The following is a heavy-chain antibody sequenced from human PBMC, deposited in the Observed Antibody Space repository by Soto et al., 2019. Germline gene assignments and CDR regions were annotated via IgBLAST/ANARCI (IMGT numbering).Heavy chain of an antibody. CDR1: GYTFTSYY. V-gene: IGHV1-46*01. Sequence: ASVKVSFKASGYTFTSYYMHWVRQAPGQGLEWMGIINPSGGSTSYAQKFQGRVTMTRDTSTSTVYMELSSLRSEDTAVYYCARDSDVIAARPIALGWFDPWGQGTLVTVSS. D-gene: IGHD6-6*01. CDR2: INPSGGST. J-gene: IGHJ5*02. CDR3: ARDSDVIAARPIALGWFDP.